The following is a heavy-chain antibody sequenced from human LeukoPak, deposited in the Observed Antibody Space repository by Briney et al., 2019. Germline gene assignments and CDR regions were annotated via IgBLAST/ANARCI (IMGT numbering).Heavy chain of an antibody. J-gene: IGHJ4*02. CDR1: GFTFSSYS. Sequence: GGSLRLSCAASGFTFSSYSMNWVRQAPGKGLEWVSSISSSSSYIYYADSVKGRFTISRDNAKNSLYLQMNSLRAEDTAVYHCARDLVVVADDYWGQGTLVTVSS. D-gene: IGHD2-15*01. CDR2: ISSSSSYI. CDR3: ARDLVVVADDY. V-gene: IGHV3-21*01.